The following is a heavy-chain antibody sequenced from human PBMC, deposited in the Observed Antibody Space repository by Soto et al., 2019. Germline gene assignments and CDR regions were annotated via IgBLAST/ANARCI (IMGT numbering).Heavy chain of an antibody. CDR3: ARALSSSSGFGY. D-gene: IGHD6-6*01. Sequence: ASVKVSCKASGGTFSSYAISWVRQAPGQGLEWMGGIIPIFGTANYAQKFQGRVTITADESTSTAYMELSSLRSEDTAVYYCARALSSSSGFGYWGQGTLVTVSS. CDR2: IIPIFGTA. CDR1: GGTFSSYA. J-gene: IGHJ4*02. V-gene: IGHV1-69*13.